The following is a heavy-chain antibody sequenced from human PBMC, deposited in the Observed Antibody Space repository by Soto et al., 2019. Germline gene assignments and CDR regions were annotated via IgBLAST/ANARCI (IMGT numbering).Heavy chain of an antibody. CDR3: AAGGYDILTGYYTFDY. D-gene: IGHD3-9*01. Sequence: AASVKVSCKASGFTFTSSAVQWVRQARGQRLEWIGWIVVGSGNTNYAQKFQERVTITRDMSTSTAYMELSSLRSEDAAVYYCAAGGYDILTGYYTFDYWGQGTLFTVPS. CDR1: GFTFTSSA. CDR2: IVVGSGNT. J-gene: IGHJ4*02. V-gene: IGHV1-58*01.